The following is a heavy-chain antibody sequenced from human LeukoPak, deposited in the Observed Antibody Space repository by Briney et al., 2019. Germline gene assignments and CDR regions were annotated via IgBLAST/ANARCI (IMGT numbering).Heavy chain of an antibody. CDR2: ISSFSGTI. Sequence: GGSLRLSCAASGFTFSSYGMHWVRQAPGKGLEWVSYISSFSGTINYADSVKGRFTISRDNAKNSLYLQMNSLRAEDTAVYYCARDQGGLGYWGQGTLVTVSS. CDR1: GFTFSSYG. D-gene: IGHD3-16*01. CDR3: ARDQGGLGY. J-gene: IGHJ4*02. V-gene: IGHV3-48*01.